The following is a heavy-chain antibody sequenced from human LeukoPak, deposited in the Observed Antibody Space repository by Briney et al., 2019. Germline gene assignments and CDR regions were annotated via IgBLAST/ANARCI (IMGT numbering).Heavy chain of an antibody. J-gene: IGHJ3*02. V-gene: IGHV3-7*05. D-gene: IGHD3-10*01. CDR2: IKQDGSEK. CDR1: GFTFSNYW. CDR3: GRISIVRGVYAFDI. Sequence: GWSLRLSCAGSGFTFSNYWMTWVRQASGKGLEWVANIKQDGSEKYYVASVKGRFTMSRDNAKGSLYLQINSLRAEDTALYYCGRISIVRGVYAFDIWGQGTMVTVSS.